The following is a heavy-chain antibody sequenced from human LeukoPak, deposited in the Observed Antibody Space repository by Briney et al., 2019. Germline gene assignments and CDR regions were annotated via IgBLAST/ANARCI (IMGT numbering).Heavy chain of an antibody. D-gene: IGHD5-24*01. CDR3: ARESVGSLDGYNCFDS. CDR2: IIPIFGTP. J-gene: IGHJ4*02. Sequence: GASVKVSCKASGGTFSSYAISWVRQAPGQGLEWMGGIIPIFGTPNYAQKFRGRVTITTDESTTTTYMELSSLRSEDTAVYYCARESVGSLDGYNCFDSWGQGTLVTVSS. V-gene: IGHV1-69*05. CDR1: GGTFSSYA.